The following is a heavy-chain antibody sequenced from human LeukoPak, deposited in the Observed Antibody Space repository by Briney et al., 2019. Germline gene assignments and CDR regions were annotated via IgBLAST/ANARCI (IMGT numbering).Heavy chain of an antibody. D-gene: IGHD2-8*02. Sequence: SETLSLTCTVSGGSISSYYWSRIRQPPGKGLEWIGYIYYSGSTNYNPSLKSRVTISVDTSKNQFSLKLSSVTAADTAVYYCARVLVEYAFDIWGQGTMVTVSS. CDR1: GGSISSYY. J-gene: IGHJ3*02. CDR3: ARVLVEYAFDI. V-gene: IGHV4-59*01. CDR2: IYYSGST.